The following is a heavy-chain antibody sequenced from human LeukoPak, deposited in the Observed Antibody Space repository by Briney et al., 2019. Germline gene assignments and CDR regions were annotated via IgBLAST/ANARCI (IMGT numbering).Heavy chain of an antibody. CDR2: ISSSGSSI. Sequence: PGGSLRLSCAASGFTFSPYEMNWVRQAPGKGLEWVSYISSSGSSIHYADSVKGRFTIPRDNAKNSLYLQMNSLRAEDTAVYYCAIGREFEFWGQGTLVIVSS. CDR3: AIGREFEF. D-gene: IGHD1-26*01. J-gene: IGHJ4*02. CDR1: GFTFSPYE. V-gene: IGHV3-48*03.